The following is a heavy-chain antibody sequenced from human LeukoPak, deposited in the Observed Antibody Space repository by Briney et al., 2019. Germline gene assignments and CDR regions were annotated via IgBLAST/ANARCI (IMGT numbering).Heavy chain of an antibody. J-gene: IGHJ4*02. CDR2: ISGSGGST. D-gene: IGHD3-22*01. V-gene: IGHV3-23*01. CDR3: ATPTTYYYDSSGYYPFAY. CDR1: GFTFRSYA. Sequence: GXXLRLSCAASGFTFRSYAMSWVRQAPGKGLEWVSAISGSGGSTYYADSVKGRFTISRDNAKNTLYLQMNSLRAEDTAVYYCATPTTYYYDSSGYYPFAYWGQGTLVTVSS.